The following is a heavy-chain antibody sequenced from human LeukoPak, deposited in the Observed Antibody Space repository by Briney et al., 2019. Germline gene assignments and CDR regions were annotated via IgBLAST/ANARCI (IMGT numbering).Heavy chain of an antibody. Sequence: GGSLRLSCAASGFTFSSYSMSWIRQAPGKGLEWVSSISSSSSNTNYADSVKGRFTISRDNAKNSLYLQMNSLRAEDTAVYYCASAPVAVAGYYYYYGMDVWGKGTTVTVSS. CDR3: ASAPVAVAGYYYYYGMDV. CDR1: GFTFSSYS. CDR2: ISSSSSNT. J-gene: IGHJ6*04. V-gene: IGHV3-11*06. D-gene: IGHD6-19*01.